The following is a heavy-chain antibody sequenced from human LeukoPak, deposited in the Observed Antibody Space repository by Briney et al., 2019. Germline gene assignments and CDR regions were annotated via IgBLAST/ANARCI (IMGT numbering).Heavy chain of an antibody. CDR2: IYYSGST. CDR1: GGSISSYY. V-gene: IGHV4-59*08. CDR3: ARHLDGYNSNDAFDI. D-gene: IGHD5-24*01. J-gene: IGHJ3*02. Sequence: PSETLSLTCTVSGGSISSYYWSWIRQPPGKGLEWIGYIYYSGSTNYNPSLKSRVTISVDTSKNQFSLKLSSVTAADTAVYYCARHLDGYNSNDAFDIWGQGTMVTVSS.